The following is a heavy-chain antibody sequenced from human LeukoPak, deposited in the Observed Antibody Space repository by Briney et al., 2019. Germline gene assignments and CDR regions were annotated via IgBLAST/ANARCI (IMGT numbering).Heavy chain of an antibody. J-gene: IGHJ4*02. D-gene: IGHD1-14*01. V-gene: IGHV4-61*01. CDR2: IYSSGST. Sequence: PSETLSLTCSVSGYSITSGYYWSWIRQPPGKGLEWLGYIYSSGSTYYNPSLKSRVTISVDTSKKQFSLKLSSVTAADTAVYYCAREGTTHAGVDQWGQGTLVTVSS. CDR3: AREGTTHAGVDQ. CDR1: GYSITSGYY.